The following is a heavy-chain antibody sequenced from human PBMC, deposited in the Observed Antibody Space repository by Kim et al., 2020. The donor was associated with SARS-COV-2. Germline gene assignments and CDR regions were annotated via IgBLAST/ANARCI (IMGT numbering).Heavy chain of an antibody. CDR3: AREYGSGTNYHDY. V-gene: IGHV1-18*01. Sequence: YAQKLQGRVTLTTDTATSTAYMELRSLRSDDSAVYYCAREYGSGTNYHDYWGQGTLVTVSS. J-gene: IGHJ4*02. D-gene: IGHD3-10*01.